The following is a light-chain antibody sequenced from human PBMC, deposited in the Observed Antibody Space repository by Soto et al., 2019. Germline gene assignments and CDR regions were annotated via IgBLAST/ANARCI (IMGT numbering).Light chain of an antibody. CDR3: PQYNNWPRT. CDR2: GAS. V-gene: IGKV3-15*01. J-gene: IGKJ1*01. Sequence: EIVMKQSPAALSVSPGERATLSFRASQSVSSNLAWYQQKPGQAPRLLIYGASTRATGIPARFSGSGSGTEFTLTISSLQSEDFAVYYCPQYNNWPRTFGQGTKVDI. CDR1: QSVSSN.